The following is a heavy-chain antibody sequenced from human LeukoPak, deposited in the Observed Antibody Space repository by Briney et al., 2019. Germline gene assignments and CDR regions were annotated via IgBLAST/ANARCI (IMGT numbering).Heavy chain of an antibody. V-gene: IGHV1-2*04. CDR2: INPNSGGT. J-gene: IGHJ4*02. D-gene: IGHD2-15*01. CDR1: GYTFTSYG. Sequence: ASVKVSCKASGYTFTSYGISWVRQAPGQGLEWMGWINPNSGGTNYAQKFQGWVTMTRDTSISTAYMELSRLRSDDTAVYYCARGPESMVAAPRYFDYWGQGTLVTVSS. CDR3: ARGPESMVAAPRYFDY.